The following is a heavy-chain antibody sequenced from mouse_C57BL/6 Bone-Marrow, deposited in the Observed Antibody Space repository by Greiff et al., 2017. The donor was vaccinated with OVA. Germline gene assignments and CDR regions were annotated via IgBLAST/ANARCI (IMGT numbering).Heavy chain of an antibody. D-gene: IGHD4-1*01. V-gene: IGHV1-81*01. Sequence: VKLQESGAELARPGASVKLSCKASGYTFTSYGISWVKQRTGQGLEWIGEIYPRSGNTYYTEKFKGKATLTADKSSSTAYMELRSLTSEDSAVYFCASSFNWDLFAYWGQGTLVTVSA. CDR1: GYTFTSYG. CDR3: ASSFNWDLFAY. J-gene: IGHJ3*01. CDR2: IYPRSGNT.